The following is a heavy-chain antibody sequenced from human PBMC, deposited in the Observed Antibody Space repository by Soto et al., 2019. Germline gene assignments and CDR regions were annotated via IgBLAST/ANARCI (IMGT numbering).Heavy chain of an antibody. Sequence: ASVKVSCQASGYTFPSHDINWVRQATGQGLEWMGWMNPNSGNTGYAQKFQGRVTMTRNTSISTAYMELSSLISEDTAVYYCAREVSGKDYWGQGTLVTVSS. V-gene: IGHV1-8*01. D-gene: IGHD3-10*01. CDR3: AREVSGKDY. J-gene: IGHJ4*02. CDR1: GYTFPSHD. CDR2: MNPNSGNT.